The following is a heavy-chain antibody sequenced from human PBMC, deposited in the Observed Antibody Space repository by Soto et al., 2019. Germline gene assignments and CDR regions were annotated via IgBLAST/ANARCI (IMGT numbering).Heavy chain of an antibody. CDR3: NPGPAFDI. D-gene: IGHD7-27*01. CDR1: GFTFSSYS. V-gene: IGHV3-21*01. Sequence: PLGSLRLSCAASGFTFSSYSMNWVRQAPGKGLEWVSSISSSSSYIYYADSVKGRFTISRDNAKNSPYLQMNSLRAEDTAVYYCNPGPAFDIWGQGTMVTVSS. J-gene: IGHJ3*02. CDR2: ISSSSSYI.